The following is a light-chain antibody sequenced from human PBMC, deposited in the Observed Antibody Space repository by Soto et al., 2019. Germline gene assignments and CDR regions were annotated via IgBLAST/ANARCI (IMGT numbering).Light chain of an antibody. J-gene: IGKJ2*01. CDR3: QQYSSHIYT. CDR2: DAS. CDR1: QSVSSY. V-gene: IGKV3-11*01. Sequence: EIVLTQSPATLSLSPGERATLSCRASQSVSSYLAWYQQKPGQAPRLLIYDASNRATGIPARFSGSGSGTDFTLTISSLEPEDFAVYYCQQYSSHIYTFGQGTKLEIK.